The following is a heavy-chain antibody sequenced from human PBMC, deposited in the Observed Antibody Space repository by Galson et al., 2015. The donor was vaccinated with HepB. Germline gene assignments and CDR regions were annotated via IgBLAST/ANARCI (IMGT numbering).Heavy chain of an antibody. D-gene: IGHD3-22*01. CDR3: TTDRVESHYHISGYYYGAFDV. Sequence: SLRLSCASSGFTLNDAWMTWVRQAPGKGLEWVGRIKSKTDGGTTEYAAPVKGRFTISRDDSTNTLSLQMNSLKTEDTAVYYCTTDRVESHYHISGYYYGAFDVWGQGTMVTVSS. J-gene: IGHJ3*01. CDR1: GFTLNDAW. V-gene: IGHV3-15*01. CDR2: IKSKTDGGTT.